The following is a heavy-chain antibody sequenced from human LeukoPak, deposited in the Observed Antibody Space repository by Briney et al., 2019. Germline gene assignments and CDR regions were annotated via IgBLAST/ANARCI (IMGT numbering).Heavy chain of an antibody. D-gene: IGHD1-26*01. Sequence: SETLSLTCTVSGDSISSSNYYWGWIRQPPGKGLEWIGSIYYSGSTYYNPSLKSRVTISIDTSKNQFSLKLNSVTAADTAVYYCARRSGSYPRDMDVWGKGTTVTVSS. V-gene: IGHV4-39*01. CDR2: IYYSGST. CDR1: GDSISSSNYY. CDR3: ARRSGSYPRDMDV. J-gene: IGHJ6*03.